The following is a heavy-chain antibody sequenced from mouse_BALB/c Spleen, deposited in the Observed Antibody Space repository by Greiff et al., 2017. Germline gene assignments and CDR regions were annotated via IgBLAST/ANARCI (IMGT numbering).Heavy chain of an antibody. V-gene: IGHV5-4*02. J-gene: IGHJ3*01. Sequence: EVQLVESGGGLVKPGGSLKLSCAASGFTFSDYYMYWVRQTPEKRLEWVATISDGGSYTYYPDSVKGRFTISRDNAKNNLYLQMSSLKSEDTAMYYCAREGDGPWFAYWGQGTLVTVSA. CDR2: ISDGGSYT. CDR1: GFTFSDYY. CDR3: AREGDGPWFAY. D-gene: IGHD1-2*01.